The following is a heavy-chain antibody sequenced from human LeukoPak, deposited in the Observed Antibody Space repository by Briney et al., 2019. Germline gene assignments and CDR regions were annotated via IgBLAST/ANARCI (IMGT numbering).Heavy chain of an antibody. J-gene: IGHJ4*02. CDR3: AREIAVAELYYFDY. V-gene: IGHV3-33*01. Sequence: TGGSLRLSCAASGFTFSSYGMHWVRQAPGKGLEWVAVIWYDGSNKYYADSVKGRFTISRDNSKNTLYLQMNSLRAEDTAVYYCAREIAVAELYYFDYWGQGTLVTVSS. CDR1: GFTFSSYG. CDR2: IWYDGSNK. D-gene: IGHD6-19*01.